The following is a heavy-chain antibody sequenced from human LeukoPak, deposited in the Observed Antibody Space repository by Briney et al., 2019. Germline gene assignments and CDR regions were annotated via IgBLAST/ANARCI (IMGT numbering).Heavy chain of an antibody. Sequence: GESLQISCKGSGYSFTSYWIAWVRQMPGKGLEYMGIIYPGDSDTRYSPSFQGQVTISAGKSINTAYLQWSSLKASDTAMYYCAITGRWTDDFDIWGQGTMVTVSS. CDR3: AITGRWTDDFDI. J-gene: IGHJ3*02. D-gene: IGHD4-23*01. CDR2: IYPGDSDT. CDR1: GYSFTSYW. V-gene: IGHV5-51*01.